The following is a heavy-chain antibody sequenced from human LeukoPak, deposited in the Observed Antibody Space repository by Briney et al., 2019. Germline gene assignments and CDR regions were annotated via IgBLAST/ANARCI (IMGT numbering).Heavy chain of an antibody. CDR3: ARGGSTGYDYNAFDI. V-gene: IGHV3-48*03. CDR2: ISSSSTTK. J-gene: IGHJ3*02. Sequence: GGSLRLSCAASGFTFSSYEMIWVRQTPGKGLEWVSYISSSSTTKLYADSVKGRFTISRDNSKNSLYMQMNSLSAEDTAVYYCARGGSTGYDYNAFDIWGQGTMVTVSS. D-gene: IGHD3-16*01. CDR1: GFTFSSYE.